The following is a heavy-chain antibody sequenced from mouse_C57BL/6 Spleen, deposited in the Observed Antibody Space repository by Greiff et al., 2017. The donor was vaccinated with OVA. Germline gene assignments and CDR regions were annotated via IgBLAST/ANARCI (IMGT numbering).Heavy chain of an antibody. CDR2: RSASYSCT. CDR3: ARLNYGSSSYWYFDV. V-gene: IGHV1-59*01. D-gene: IGHD1-1*01. J-gene: IGHJ1*03. CDR1: GYTFTRYW. Sequence: QVQLQQPGAELVRPGTSVKLSCKASGYTFTRYWMQCAKQSPVQSVVSTPHRSASYSCTNYNQKFKGKATLTVDTSSSTAYMQLSSLTSEDSAVYDCARLNYGSSSYWYFDVWGTGTTVTVSS.